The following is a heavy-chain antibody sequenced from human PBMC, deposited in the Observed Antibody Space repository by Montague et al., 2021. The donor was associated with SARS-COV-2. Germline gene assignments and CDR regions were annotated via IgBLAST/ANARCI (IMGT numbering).Heavy chain of an antibody. CDR2: IYYTGST. D-gene: IGHD1-1*01. CDR1: GGSISGYY. J-gene: IGHJ4*02. CDR3: ARAQTTCVIANCVNYLDY. V-gene: IGHV4-59*01. Sequence: SETLSLTCTVSGGSISGYYWTWILQPPGKGLEWLGHIYYTGSTKYNPSLMSRVTISIDTPKNQFSLELRSVTAADTAVYFCARAQTTCVIANCVNYLDYWGQGALVTGST.